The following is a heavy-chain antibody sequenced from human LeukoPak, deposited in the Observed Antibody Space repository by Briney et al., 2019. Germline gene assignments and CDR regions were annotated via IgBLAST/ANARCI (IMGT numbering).Heavy chain of an antibody. CDR3: ARRGYSGTFSGYFDY. CDR1: GGSISSYY. D-gene: IGHD1-26*01. Sequence: PSETLSLTCTVSGGSISSYYWSWIRQPAGKGLEWIGRIYTSGSTNYNPSLKSRVTMSVDTSKNQFSLKLSSVTAADTAVYYCARRGYSGTFSGYFDYWGQGTLVTVSS. CDR2: IYTSGST. J-gene: IGHJ4*02. V-gene: IGHV4-4*07.